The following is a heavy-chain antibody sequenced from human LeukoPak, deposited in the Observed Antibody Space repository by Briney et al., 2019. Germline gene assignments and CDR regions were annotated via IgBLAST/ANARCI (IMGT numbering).Heavy chain of an antibody. CDR1: GFSFSTYA. V-gene: IGHV3-23*01. J-gene: IGHJ4*02. CDR3: ARVPCTSTSCWGALYFDY. CDR2: ISVSGFST. D-gene: IGHD2-2*01. Sequence: GGTLRLSCEASGFSFSTYAMNWVRQAPGKGLEWVSVISVSGFSTYYADSVKGRFTISRDMSKNSLYLQMNSLRAEDTAVYYCARVPCTSTSCWGALYFDYWGQGSLVTVSS.